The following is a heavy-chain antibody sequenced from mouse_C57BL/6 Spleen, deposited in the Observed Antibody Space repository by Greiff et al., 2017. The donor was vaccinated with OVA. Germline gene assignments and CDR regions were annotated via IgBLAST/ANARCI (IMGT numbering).Heavy chain of an antibody. J-gene: IGHJ3*01. CDR1: GYTFTSYW. CDR2: IDPSDSYT. V-gene: IGHV1-69*01. Sequence: QVQLQQPGAELVMPGASVKLSCKASGYTFTSYWMHWVKQRPGQGLEWIGEIDPSDSYTNYNQKFKGKSTLTVDKSSSTAYMQLSSLTSEDSAVYYCADSNFAYWGQGTLVTVSA. D-gene: IGHD2-5*01. CDR3: ADSNFAY.